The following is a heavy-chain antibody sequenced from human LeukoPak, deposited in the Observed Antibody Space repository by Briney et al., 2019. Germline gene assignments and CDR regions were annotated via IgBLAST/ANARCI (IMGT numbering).Heavy chain of an antibody. J-gene: IGHJ6*02. D-gene: IGHD3-3*01. V-gene: IGHV4-34*01. CDR2: INHSGST. Sequence: PSETLSLTCAVYGGSFSGYYWSWIRQPPGKGLEWIGEINHSGSTNYNPSLKSRVTISVDTSKNQFSLKLSSVTAADTAVYYCARGGRFLEWLLFDHSNYYYGMDVWGQGTTVTVSS. CDR1: GGSFSGYY. CDR3: ARGGRFLEWLLFDHSNYYYGMDV.